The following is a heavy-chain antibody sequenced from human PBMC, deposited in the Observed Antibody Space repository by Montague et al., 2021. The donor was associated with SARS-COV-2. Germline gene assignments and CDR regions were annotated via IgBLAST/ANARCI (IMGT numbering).Heavy chain of an antibody. V-gene: IGHV3-48*04. CDR1: GFTFSRFS. J-gene: IGHJ4*02. CDR3: ARVATDHTAMSPDY. Sequence: SLRLSCAAAGFTFSRFSMNWVRQAPGQGLEWISYISMSETRTQYADSVKGRFTISRDNARNSLYLQMRSLTGGDTAVYYRARVATDHTAMSPDYWGQGTLVTVSS. D-gene: IGHD5-18*01. CDR2: ISMSETRT.